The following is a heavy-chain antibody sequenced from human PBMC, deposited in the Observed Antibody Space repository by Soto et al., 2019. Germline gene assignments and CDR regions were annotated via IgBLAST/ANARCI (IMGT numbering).Heavy chain of an antibody. CDR3: ARRTWGMDV. D-gene: IGHD2-8*01. J-gene: IGHJ6*02. CDR2: IFHSGNT. CDR1: SGSIYTTNW. Sequence: QVQLQESGPGLVKPSGTLSLTCAVSSGSIYTTNWWSWVRQPPGKGLERIGEIFHSGNTYYNPSLASRVTISVDTSKNQFSLNLRSVTAADTAVYYCARRTWGMDVWGQGTTVTVSS. V-gene: IGHV4-4*02.